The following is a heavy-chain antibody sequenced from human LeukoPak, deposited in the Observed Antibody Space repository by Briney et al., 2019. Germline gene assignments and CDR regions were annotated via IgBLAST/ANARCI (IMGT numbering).Heavy chain of an antibody. J-gene: IGHJ6*03. CDR3: ASPYYDFWSGHQNFYYYYMDV. V-gene: IGHV4-39*01. CDR1: GGSISSRSYY. CDR2: IYYSGST. Sequence: SETLSLTCTVSGGSISSRSYYWGWIRQPPGKGLEWIGSIYYSGSTYYNPSLKSRVTISVDTSKNQFSLKLSSVTAADTAVYYCASPYYDFWSGHQNFYYYYMDVWGKGTTVTVSS. D-gene: IGHD3-3*01.